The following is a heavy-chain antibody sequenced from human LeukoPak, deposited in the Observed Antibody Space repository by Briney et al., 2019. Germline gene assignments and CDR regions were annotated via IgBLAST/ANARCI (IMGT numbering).Heavy chain of an antibody. Sequence: ASVKVSCKASGYTFTGYYIHWVRQAPGQGLEWMGWINPNSGGTNYAQKFQGRVTMTRDTSISTAYMELSRLRSDDTAVYYCARDRDGSGSYFWFDPWGQGTLVTVSS. V-gene: IGHV1-2*02. CDR1: GYTFTGYY. CDR3: ARDRDGSGSYFWFDP. J-gene: IGHJ5*02. CDR2: INPNSGGT. D-gene: IGHD3-10*01.